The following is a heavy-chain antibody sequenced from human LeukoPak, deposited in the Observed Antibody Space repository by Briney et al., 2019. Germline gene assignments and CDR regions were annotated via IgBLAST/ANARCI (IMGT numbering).Heavy chain of an antibody. J-gene: IGHJ5*02. CDR2: ISWNRDST. Sequence: GGSLRLSCGGSGFTFGDYGMRWVRQAPGKGPEWVAGISWNRDSTEYPDSVKGRFTISRDNAKNSLFLQMDSLRVEDTAFYYCARDRQGITGTEWFDPWGQGILVTVSS. CDR1: GFTFGDYG. V-gene: IGHV3-20*04. D-gene: IGHD1-20*01. CDR3: ARDRQGITGTEWFDP.